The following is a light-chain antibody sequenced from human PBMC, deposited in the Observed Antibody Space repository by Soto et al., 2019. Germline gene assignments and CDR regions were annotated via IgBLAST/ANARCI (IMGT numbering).Light chain of an antibody. CDR2: DAS. Sequence: AIQLTQSPSSLSASVGDRVTITCRASQGISSALAWYQQKPGKAPKLLIYDASSLESGVPSRFSGSGSGTDFTLTISSLQPEDYATYYCQQFKSYPKTFGPGNKVDIK. J-gene: IGKJ3*01. CDR3: QQFKSYPKT. CDR1: QGISSA. V-gene: IGKV1-13*02.